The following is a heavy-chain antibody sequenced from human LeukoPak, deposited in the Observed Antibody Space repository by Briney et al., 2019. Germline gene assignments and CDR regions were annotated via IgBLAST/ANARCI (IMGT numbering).Heavy chain of an antibody. CDR1: AYTFTHYF. CDR3: VRDGGSGSPYDF. V-gene: IGHV1-2*02. J-gene: IGHJ4*02. Sequence: ASVTASFKSSAYTFTHYFAHWLRQAPGQGLQWMGWIDPNTGATSYLQKVQGRVTITRDTSISPAYMELRSLRSDDTAIYYCVRDGGSGSPYDFWGQGTLVTVSS. CDR2: IDPNTGAT. D-gene: IGHD3-10*01.